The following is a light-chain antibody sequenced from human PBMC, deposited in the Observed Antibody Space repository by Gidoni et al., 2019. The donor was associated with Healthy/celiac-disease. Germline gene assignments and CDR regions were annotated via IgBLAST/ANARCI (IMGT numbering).Light chain of an antibody. CDR1: QSISSY. CDR2: AAS. Sequence: DIQMTHSPSSLSASVGDSVTITCRSSQSISSYLNWYQQKPGKAPKLLIYAASSLESGVPSRFSGSGSGTDFTLTISRLQPEDFATYYCQQSYSTPYTFGQGTKVEIK. CDR3: QQSYSTPYT. V-gene: IGKV1-39*01. J-gene: IGKJ2*01.